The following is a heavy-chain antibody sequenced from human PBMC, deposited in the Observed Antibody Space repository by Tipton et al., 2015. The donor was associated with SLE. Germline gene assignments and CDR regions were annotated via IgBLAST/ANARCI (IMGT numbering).Heavy chain of an antibody. CDR2: IGAYNGNT. CDR3: ARRDGQQLAGNYYYYMDV. CDR1: GYTFTSYG. D-gene: IGHD6-13*01. J-gene: IGHJ6*03. Sequence: QSGPEVKKPGASVKVSCKASGYTFTSYGISWVRQAPGQGLEWMGWIGAYNGNTNYAQKLQGRVTMTTDTSTSTAYMELRSLRSDDTAVYYCARRDGQQLAGNYYYYMDVWGKGTTVTVSS. V-gene: IGHV1-18*01.